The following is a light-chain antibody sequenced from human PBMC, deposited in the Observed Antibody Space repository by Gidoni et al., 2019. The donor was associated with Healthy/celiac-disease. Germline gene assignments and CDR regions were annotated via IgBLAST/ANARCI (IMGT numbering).Light chain of an antibody. Sequence: QSALTQPASVSGSPGQSITISCTGTSSDVGGYNYVSWYQPPPGKAPKLMIYDVSNRPSVVSNRFSGSKSGNTASLTISGLQAEDEADYYCSSYTSSSTLVVFGGGTKLTVL. CDR2: DVS. V-gene: IGLV2-14*01. CDR3: SSYTSSSTLVV. CDR1: SSDVGGYNY. J-gene: IGLJ3*02.